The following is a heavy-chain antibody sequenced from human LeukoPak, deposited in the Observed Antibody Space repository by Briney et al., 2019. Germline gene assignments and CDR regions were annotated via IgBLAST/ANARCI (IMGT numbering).Heavy chain of an antibody. V-gene: IGHV3-48*01. CDR1: GFTFSTYS. J-gene: IGHJ3*02. D-gene: IGHD1-26*01. CDR3: ARDQNSGSYSRGAFDI. CDR2: ISSSTSTI. Sequence: GSLRLSCAASGFTFSTYSMNWVRQAPGKGLEWVSYISSSTSTIYYADSVKGRFTISRDNAKNSLYLQMNSLRAEDTAVYYCARDQNSGSYSRGAFDIWGQGTMVTVSS.